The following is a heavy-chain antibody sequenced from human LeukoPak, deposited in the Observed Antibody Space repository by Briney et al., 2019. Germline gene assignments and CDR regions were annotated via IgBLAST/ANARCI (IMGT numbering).Heavy chain of an antibody. CDR1: GFTFSGYA. Sequence: PGGSLRLSCAASGFTFSGYAMSWVRQAPGKGLEWVSVLYSGGTTTYYADSVKARFTISRDDSKNTLYLQMNSLRAEDTAVYYCARRLPYSYSGRDFYQWGYFDLWGRGTLVTVTS. CDR2: LYSGGTTT. V-gene: IGHV3-23*03. J-gene: IGHJ2*01. D-gene: IGHD5-24*01. CDR3: ARRLPYSYSGRDFYQWGYFDL.